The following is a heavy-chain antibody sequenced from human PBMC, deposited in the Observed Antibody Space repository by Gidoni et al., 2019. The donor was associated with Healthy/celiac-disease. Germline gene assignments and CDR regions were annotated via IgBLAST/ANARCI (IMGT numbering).Heavy chain of an antibody. CDR3: RLYSSGFFDY. D-gene: IGHD6-19*01. V-gene: IGHV1-69*06. CDR2: IIPIFGTA. Sequence: QVQLVQSGAAGKKPGYSVKVSCKASGGTFSSYAISWVRQAPGQGLEWMGGIIPIFGTANYAQKFQGRVTITADKSTSTAYMELSSLRSEDTAVYYCRLYSSGFFDYWGQGTLVTVSS. J-gene: IGHJ4*02. CDR1: GGTFSSYA.